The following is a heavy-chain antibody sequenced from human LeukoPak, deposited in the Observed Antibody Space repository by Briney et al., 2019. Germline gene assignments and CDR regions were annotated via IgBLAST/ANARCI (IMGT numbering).Heavy chain of an antibody. CDR3: ARGLASGYPPIPFDY. J-gene: IGHJ4*02. CDR1: GESFSGYY. CDR2: IIDTGST. D-gene: IGHD3-3*01. V-gene: IGHV4-34*12. Sequence: SETLSLTCVVYGESFSGYYWTWIRQPPGKGLEWIGEIIDTGSTKYNSSLKSRVTISVDTSKNEFSLNLTSVTAADTAIYYCARGLASGYPPIPFDYWGQGTLGTVSS.